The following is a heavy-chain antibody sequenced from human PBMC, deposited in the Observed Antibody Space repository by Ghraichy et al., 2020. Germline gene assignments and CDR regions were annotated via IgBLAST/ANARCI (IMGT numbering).Heavy chain of an antibody. J-gene: IGHJ5*02. CDR3: ARDNVGDYARNWVDP. Sequence: SQTLSLTFTVSGDSISNGAYYWTWIRQYPGKGLEWIGYIYHSGSAYYNPSLKSRVTISVDRSKNQFSLKLSSVTAADTAIYYCARDNVGDYARNWVDPWGQGTLVTVSS. CDR2: IYHSGSA. D-gene: IGHD4-17*01. CDR1: GDSISNGAYY. V-gene: IGHV4-31*03.